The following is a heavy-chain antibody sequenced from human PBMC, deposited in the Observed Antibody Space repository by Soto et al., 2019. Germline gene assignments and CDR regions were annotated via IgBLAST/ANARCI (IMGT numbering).Heavy chain of an antibody. J-gene: IGHJ6*03. Sequence: GSLRLSCAASGFTFSSYAITWVRQIPGKGLEWVSAISGSGGSTYYADSVKGRFTISRDNSKNTLYLQMNSLTAEDTAVYYCAKTTYYDFWSGSNYMDVWGKGTTVTVSS. V-gene: IGHV3-23*01. D-gene: IGHD3-3*01. CDR2: ISGSGGST. CDR1: GFTFSSYA. CDR3: AKTTYYDFWSGSNYMDV.